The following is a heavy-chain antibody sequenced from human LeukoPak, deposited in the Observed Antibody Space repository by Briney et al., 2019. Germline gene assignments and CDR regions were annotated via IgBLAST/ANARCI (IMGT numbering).Heavy chain of an antibody. CDR1: GGSFSGYY. CDR3: ARSEAEGSSGYYLWFDP. Sequence: SETLSLTCAVDGGSFSGYYWSWIRQPPGKGLEWIGHITYSGSTDYSPSLRSRVTISVDTSKNQFSLKLSSVTPADTAVYYCARSEAEGSSGYYLWFDPWGQGTLVTVSS. D-gene: IGHD3-22*01. J-gene: IGHJ5*02. CDR2: ITYSGST. V-gene: IGHV4-34*01.